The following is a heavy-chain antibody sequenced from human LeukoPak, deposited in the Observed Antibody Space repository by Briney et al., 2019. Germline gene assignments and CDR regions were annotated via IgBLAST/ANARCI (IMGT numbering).Heavy chain of an antibody. CDR1: GGSISGSY. Sequence: SETLSLTCTVSGGSISGSYWNWVRQPAEKGLEWIGRIYTSGSTNYNPSLKSRVTISVDTSKNQFSLKLSSVTAADTAVYYCARASSLIGYAFDIWGQGTMVTVSS. CDR2: IYTSGST. V-gene: IGHV4-4*07. CDR3: ARASSLIGYAFDI. J-gene: IGHJ3*02. D-gene: IGHD3-10*01.